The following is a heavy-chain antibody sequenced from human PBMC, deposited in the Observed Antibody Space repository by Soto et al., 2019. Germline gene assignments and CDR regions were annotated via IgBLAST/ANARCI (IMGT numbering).Heavy chain of an antibody. Sequence: ASVNVSCKASGYTFTSYYMHWVRQAPGQGLEWMGIINPSGGSTSYAQKFQGRVTMTRDTSTSTVYMELSSLRSEDTAVYYCARGADDILTGYSEFDPWGQGTLVTVSS. J-gene: IGHJ5*02. CDR2: INPSGGST. D-gene: IGHD3-9*01. CDR1: GYTFTSYY. CDR3: ARGADDILTGYSEFDP. V-gene: IGHV1-46*01.